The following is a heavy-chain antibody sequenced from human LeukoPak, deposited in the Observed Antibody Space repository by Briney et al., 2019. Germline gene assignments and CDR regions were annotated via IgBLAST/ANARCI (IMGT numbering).Heavy chain of an antibody. J-gene: IGHJ4*02. CDR1: GGSFSGYY. D-gene: IGHD3-16*01. CDR2: INHSGST. Sequence: PSETLSLTCAVYGGSFSGYYWSWIRQPPGKGLEWIGEINHSGSTNYNPSLKSRVTISVDTSKNQFFLKLSSVTAADTAVYYCARGRWAVDYWGQGTLVTVSS. V-gene: IGHV4-34*01. CDR3: ARGRWAVDY.